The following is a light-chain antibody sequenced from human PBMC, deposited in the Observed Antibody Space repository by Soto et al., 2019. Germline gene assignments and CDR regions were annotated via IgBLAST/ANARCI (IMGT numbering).Light chain of an antibody. CDR3: QQSFSKFLYT. V-gene: IGKV1-39*01. CDR2: AAS. Sequence: DIQMTQSPSSLSASVGDRVTITCRASQSISSYLNWYQQKPGKAPELLVYAASSLQSGVPSRFSGSGSGTGFTLTISSLQPEDFATYYCQQSFSKFLYTFGQGTKLEIK. J-gene: IGKJ2*01. CDR1: QSISSY.